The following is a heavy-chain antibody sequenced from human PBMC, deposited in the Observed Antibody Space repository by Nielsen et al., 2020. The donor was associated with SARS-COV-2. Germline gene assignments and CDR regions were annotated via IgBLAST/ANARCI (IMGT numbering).Heavy chain of an antibody. V-gene: IGHV3-48*02. D-gene: IGHD1-26*01. CDR1: GFTFSSYS. CDR3: ARDVVGATTFYYYGMDV. CDR2: ISSSSTI. J-gene: IGHJ6*02. Sequence: GESLKISCAASGFTFSSYSMNWVRQAPGKGLEWVSYISSSSTIYYADSVKGRFTISRDNAKNSLYLQMNSLRDEDTAVYYCARDVVGATTFYYYGMDVWGQGTTVTVSS.